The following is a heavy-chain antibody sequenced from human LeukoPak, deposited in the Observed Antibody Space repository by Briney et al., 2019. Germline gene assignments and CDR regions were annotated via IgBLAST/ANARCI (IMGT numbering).Heavy chain of an antibody. CDR1: GFTFSSYA. V-gene: IGHV3-23*01. CDR2: ISGSGGTT. D-gene: IGHD6-13*01. Sequence: GGSLRLSCATYGFTFSSYAMSWVRQAPGKGLEWVSAISGSGGTTYYADSVKGRFTISRDNSKNTLYLQMNSLRAEDTAVYYCAKGRGGQLVKLYFDYWGQGTLVTVSS. J-gene: IGHJ4*02. CDR3: AKGRGGQLVKLYFDY.